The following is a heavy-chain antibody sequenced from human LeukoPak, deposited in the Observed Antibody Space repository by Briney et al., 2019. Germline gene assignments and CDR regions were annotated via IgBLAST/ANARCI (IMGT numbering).Heavy chain of an antibody. V-gene: IGHV1-8*01. CDR1: GYTFTSYD. D-gene: IGHD2-2*01. CDR2: MNPKSGNT. CDR3: ARIGYCSSVRCHFPPNFDS. Sequence: ASVKVSCKVSGYTFTSYDINWVRQAAGQGLEWMGWMNPKSGNTVYAQKFLDRVTMTRDTSISTAYMELSGLRSEDTAVYYCARIGYCSSVRCHFPPNFDSWGQGTLVTVSS. J-gene: IGHJ4*02.